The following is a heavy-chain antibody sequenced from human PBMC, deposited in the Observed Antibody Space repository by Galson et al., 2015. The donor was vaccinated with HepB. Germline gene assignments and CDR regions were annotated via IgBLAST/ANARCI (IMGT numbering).Heavy chain of an antibody. Sequence: ETLSLTCTVSGGSISNSDDFWGWVRQPPGKWLEWIGDIYYSGSTDYNPSLKSRATISVDTSKNPFSLKVNSVTAADTAVYYCARHSLRPYSYGSLRWFDPWGQGTLVTVSS. D-gene: IGHD5-18*01. CDR1: GGSISNSDDF. V-gene: IGHV4-39*01. CDR3: ARHSLRPYSYGSLRWFDP. CDR2: IYYSGST. J-gene: IGHJ5*02.